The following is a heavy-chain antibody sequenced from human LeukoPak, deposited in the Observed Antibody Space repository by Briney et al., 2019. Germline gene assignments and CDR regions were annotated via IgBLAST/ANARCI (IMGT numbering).Heavy chain of an antibody. CDR1: GYTITDYY. CDR2: IIPNTGGT. J-gene: IGHJ4*02. D-gene: IGHD4-17*01. V-gene: IGHV1-2*04. Sequence: ASVKVSCKASGYTITDYYLHWVRQAPGQGLEWMGWIIPNTGGTNYAQKSQDWVTMSSDTSISTAYMELSSLRSDDTAVYYCARGGMTTVTTDGSFDYWGQGTLVTVSS. CDR3: ARGGMTTVTTDGSFDY.